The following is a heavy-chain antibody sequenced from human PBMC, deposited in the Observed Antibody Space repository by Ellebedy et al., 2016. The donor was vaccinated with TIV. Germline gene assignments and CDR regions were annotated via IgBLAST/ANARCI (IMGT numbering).Heavy chain of an antibody. V-gene: IGHV3-30*02. Sequence: GESLKISCAASGFIFNNYNLHWVRQAPGKGLEWVAIAHNDETYKFYADSVKGRFTVPRDNSGNTAYLHMSSLRVEDTAVYYCAKDLGFAMDVWGQGTTVTVSS. CDR1: GFIFNNYN. CDR3: AKDLGFAMDV. D-gene: IGHD7-27*01. CDR2: AHNDETYK. J-gene: IGHJ6*02.